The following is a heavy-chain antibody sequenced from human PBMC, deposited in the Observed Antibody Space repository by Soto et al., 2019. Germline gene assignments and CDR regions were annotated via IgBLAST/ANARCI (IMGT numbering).Heavy chain of an antibody. V-gene: IGHV3-74*01. J-gene: IGHJ5*02. Sequence: EVQLVESGGGLVQPGGSLGLSCAASGFTFSTYWMHWVRQAPGKGLVWVSRIIGDGSTTNYADSVKGRFTISRDNAKNMLYVQVSGLRAEDTAVYYCARGGLRRYGFDPWGQGTLVTVSS. CDR2: IIGDGSTT. CDR1: GFTFSTYW. CDR3: ARGGLRRYGFDP. D-gene: IGHD2-15*01.